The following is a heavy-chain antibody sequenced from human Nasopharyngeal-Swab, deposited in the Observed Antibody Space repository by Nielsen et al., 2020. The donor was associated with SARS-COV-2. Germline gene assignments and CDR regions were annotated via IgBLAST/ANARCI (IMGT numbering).Heavy chain of an antibody. CDR2: TYYRSKWYN. D-gene: IGHD4-17*01. Sequence: SETLSLTCAISGASVSSSSAAWNWITQSPSRGLEWLGRTYYRSKWYNDYAVSVKSRITINPDTSKNQFSLHLNSVTPEDTAVYYCARARGAYGDYYYYYYTDVWGKGTTVTVSS. CDR1: GASVSSSSAA. J-gene: IGHJ6*03. V-gene: IGHV6-1*01. CDR3: ARARGAYGDYYYYYYTDV.